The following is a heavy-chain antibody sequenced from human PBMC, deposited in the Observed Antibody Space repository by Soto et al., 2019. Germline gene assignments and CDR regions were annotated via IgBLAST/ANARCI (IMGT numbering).Heavy chain of an antibody. Sequence: SVKVSCKASGGTFRSYAISWVRQAPGQGLEWMGGIIPLFGTTNYAQKFQGRVTITADDATRTASMELSSLRSEDTAIYYCATNNRASYHFDYWGQGTVVTVYS. CDR2: IIPLFGTT. D-gene: IGHD3-16*02. V-gene: IGHV1-69*13. CDR3: ATNNRASYHFDY. CDR1: GGTFRSYA. J-gene: IGHJ4*02.